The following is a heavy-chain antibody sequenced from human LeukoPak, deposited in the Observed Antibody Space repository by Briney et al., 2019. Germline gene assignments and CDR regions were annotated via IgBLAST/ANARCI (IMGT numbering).Heavy chain of an antibody. Sequence: SETLSLTCTVSGGSISSYYWSWIRQPPGKGLEWIGYIYTSGSTNYNPSLKSRVTISVDTSKNQFSLKLSSVTAADTAVYYCARGTVAGDAFDIWGQGTMVTVSS. CDR3: ARGTVAGDAFDI. J-gene: IGHJ3*02. V-gene: IGHV4-4*08. D-gene: IGHD6-19*01. CDR1: GGSISSYY. CDR2: IYTSGST.